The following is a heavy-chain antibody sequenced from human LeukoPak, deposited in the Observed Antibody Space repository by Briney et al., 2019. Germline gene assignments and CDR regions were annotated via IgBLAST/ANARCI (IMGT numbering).Heavy chain of an antibody. CDR1: GGSFSGYY. D-gene: IGHD6-19*01. Sequence: PSETLSLTCAVYGGSFSGYYWSWIRQPPGKGLEWIGEINHSGSTNYNPSLKSRVTISVDTSKNQFSLKLSSVTAADTAVYYCARRFLEGGWYGEPNDAFDIWGQGTMVTVSS. CDR2: INHSGST. V-gene: IGHV4-34*01. J-gene: IGHJ3*02. CDR3: ARRFLEGGWYGEPNDAFDI.